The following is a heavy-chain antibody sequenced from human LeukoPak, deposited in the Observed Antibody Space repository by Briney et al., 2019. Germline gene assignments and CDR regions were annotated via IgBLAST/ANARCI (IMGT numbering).Heavy chain of an antibody. CDR1: GFAFDNYA. V-gene: IGHV3-43*02. Sequence: GGSLRLSCAASGFAFDNYAMHWIRQAPGKGLEWVSLISGDGTTTYHAESVKGRFTASRDNSKDSLFLQMNGLRSEDTAFYYCAKDLTTVGSPWFDPWGQGTLVTVSS. J-gene: IGHJ5*02. D-gene: IGHD4-11*01. CDR3: AKDLTTVGSPWFDP. CDR2: ISGDGTTT.